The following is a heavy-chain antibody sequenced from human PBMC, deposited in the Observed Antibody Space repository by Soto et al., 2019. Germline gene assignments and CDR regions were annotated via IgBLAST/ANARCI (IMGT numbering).Heavy chain of an antibody. CDR2: IYYTGNT. Sequence: QVQLQESGPELVKPSQTLSLTCTVSGGSISSNGHYWTWIRQHPGKGLEWIAYIYYTGNTYYNPSLKSRLSISVDTSKNQFSLNLRSVTAADTAVYYCAREQWGYDSWGQGTLVTVYS. D-gene: IGHD2-15*01. V-gene: IGHV4-31*03. J-gene: IGHJ4*02. CDR3: AREQWGYDS. CDR1: GGSISSNGHY.